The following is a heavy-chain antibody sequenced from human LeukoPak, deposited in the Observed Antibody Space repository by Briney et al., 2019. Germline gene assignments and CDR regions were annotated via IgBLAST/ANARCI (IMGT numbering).Heavy chain of an antibody. J-gene: IGHJ6*03. CDR1: GFSFSTYS. CDR2: ISTIGTI. V-gene: IGHV3-48*01. D-gene: IGHD3-10*01. Sequence: PGGSLRLSGAASGFSFSTYSMNGVRQAPGKGLDGVSYISTIGTIFYADPVKGRFTISRDSAKNSLSLQMNSPRAEDTAVYYCVRILSGYYYYVDVWGKGTTVTVSS. CDR3: VRILSGYYYYVDV.